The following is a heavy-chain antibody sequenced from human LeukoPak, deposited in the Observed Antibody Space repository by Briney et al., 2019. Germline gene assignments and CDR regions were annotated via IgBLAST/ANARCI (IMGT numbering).Heavy chain of an antibody. J-gene: IGHJ4*02. CDR3: ARAGGSSWYLLKY. V-gene: IGHV3-30*04. CDR2: ISYDGSNK. Sequence: GGSLRLSCAASGFTFSSYAMHWVRQAPGKGLEWVAVISYDGSNKYCADSVKGRFTISRDNSKNTLYLQMNSLRAEDTAVYYCARAGGSSWYLLKYWGQGTLVTVSS. D-gene: IGHD6-13*01. CDR1: GFTFSSYA.